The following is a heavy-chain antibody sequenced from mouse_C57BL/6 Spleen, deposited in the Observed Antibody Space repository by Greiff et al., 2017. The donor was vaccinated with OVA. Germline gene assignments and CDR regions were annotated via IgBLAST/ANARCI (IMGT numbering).Heavy chain of an antibody. Sequence: VKLQESGPELVKPGASVKISCKASGYAFSSSWMNWVKQRPGKGLEWIGRIYPGDGDTNYNGKFKGKATLTADKSSSTAYMQLSSLTSEDSAVYFCARETYYYGSSDYWGQGTTLTVSS. V-gene: IGHV1-82*01. CDR3: ARETYYYGSSDY. CDR1: GYAFSSSW. J-gene: IGHJ2*01. CDR2: IYPGDGDT. D-gene: IGHD1-1*01.